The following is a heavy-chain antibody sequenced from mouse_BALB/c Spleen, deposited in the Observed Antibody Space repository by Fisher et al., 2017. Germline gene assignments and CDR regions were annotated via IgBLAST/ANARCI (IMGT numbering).Heavy chain of an antibody. CDR3: ARNYGSLDY. D-gene: IGHD1-1*01. V-gene: IGHV1-26*01. Sequence: KFKGKATLTVDKSSSTAYMELRSLTSGDSAVYYCARNYGSLDYWGQGTSVTVSS. J-gene: IGHJ4*01.